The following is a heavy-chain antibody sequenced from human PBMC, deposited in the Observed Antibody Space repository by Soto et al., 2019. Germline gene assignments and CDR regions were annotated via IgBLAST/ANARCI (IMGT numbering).Heavy chain of an antibody. CDR2: IYSGGST. D-gene: IGHD5-18*01. J-gene: IGHJ6*03. CDR1: GFTVSSNY. V-gene: IGHV3-53*04. Sequence: EVQLVESGGGLVQPGGSLRLSCAASGFTVSSNYMSWVRQAPGKGLELVSVIYSGGSTYYADSVKGRFTISRHNSKNTLYLQMNRLRAEDTAVYYCARDRGYSYGTDYYYYMDVWGKGTTVTVSS. CDR3: ARDRGYSYGTDYYYYMDV.